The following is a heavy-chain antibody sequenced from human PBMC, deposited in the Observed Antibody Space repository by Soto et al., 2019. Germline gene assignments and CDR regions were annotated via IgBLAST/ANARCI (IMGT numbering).Heavy chain of an antibody. CDR3: ARDFSSMVRGVRYYYYYGMDV. V-gene: IGHV1-3*01. CDR1: GYTFTSYA. J-gene: IGHJ6*02. D-gene: IGHD3-10*01. CDR2: INAGNGNT. Sequence: GASVKVSCKASGYTFTSYAMHWVRQAPGQRLEWMGWINAGNGNTKYSQKFQGRVTITRDTSASTAYMELSSLRSEDTTVYYCARDFSSMVRGVRYYYYYGMDVWGQGTTVTVSS.